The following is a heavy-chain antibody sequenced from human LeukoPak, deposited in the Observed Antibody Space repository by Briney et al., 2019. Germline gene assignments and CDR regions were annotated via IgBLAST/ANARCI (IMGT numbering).Heavy chain of an antibody. CDR2: ISRTSDTV. Sequence: GGSLRLSCAASGFTFSGYTLNWVRQAPGKGLEWVSYISRTSDTVSYADSVKGRFTISRDNAKNSLYLQMSSLRAEDTAVYYCSRDYGYAFDTWGQGTMVTVSS. CDR1: GFTFSGYT. CDR3: SRDYGYAFDT. J-gene: IGHJ3*02. V-gene: IGHV3-48*01. D-gene: IGHD3-16*01.